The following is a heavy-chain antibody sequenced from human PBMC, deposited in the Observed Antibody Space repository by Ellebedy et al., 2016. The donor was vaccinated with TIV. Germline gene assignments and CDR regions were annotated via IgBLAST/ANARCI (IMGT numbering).Heavy chain of an antibody. CDR2: ISAYNGNT. Sequence: ASVKVSXXASGYSLSNYGISWLRQAPGQGLEWMGWISAYNGNTKYAQKVQGRVTMTTDTSATTVYMELSSLRSEDTAVYYCATRTWLDPMDVWGQGTTVTVSS. D-gene: IGHD6-19*01. CDR1: GYSLSNYG. V-gene: IGHV1-18*01. CDR3: ATRTWLDPMDV. J-gene: IGHJ6*02.